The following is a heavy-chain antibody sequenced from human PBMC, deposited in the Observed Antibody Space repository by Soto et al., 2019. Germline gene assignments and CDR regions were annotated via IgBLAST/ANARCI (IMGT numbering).Heavy chain of an antibody. CDR2: TYYTSKWYN. D-gene: IGHD6-19*01. J-gene: IGHJ3*02. CDR1: GDSVSSNSAV. Sequence: PSQTLSLTCAISGDSVSSNSAVWNWIRQSPSRGLEWLGRTYYTSKWYNDYAVSVKSRININADTSKNQFSLQLNSVTPEDTAVYYCARLGWRQKAFDIWGQGIMVTVSS. V-gene: IGHV6-1*01. CDR3: ARLGWRQKAFDI.